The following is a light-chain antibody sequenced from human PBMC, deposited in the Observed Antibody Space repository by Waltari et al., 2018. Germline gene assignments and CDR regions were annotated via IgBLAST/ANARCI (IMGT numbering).Light chain of an antibody. CDR3: QHYNSFSALFT. J-gene: IGKJ3*01. CDR2: KAS. V-gene: IGKV1-5*03. CDR1: QSISRW. Sequence: DIQMTQSPSTVSASVGDRVTITCRASQSISRWLAWYQHKPGKAPKLLIHKASSLQSGVPSRFSGSGSGTEFTLNITRLQPDDFATYYCQHYNSFSALFTFGPGTQVDIK.